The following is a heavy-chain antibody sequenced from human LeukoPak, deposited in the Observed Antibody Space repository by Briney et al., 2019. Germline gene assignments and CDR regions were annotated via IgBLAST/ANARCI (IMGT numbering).Heavy chain of an antibody. J-gene: IGHJ6*03. D-gene: IGHD4-17*01. CDR3: ARSTTHPYYNYMDV. CDR1: RFSLSDYY. V-gene: IGHV3-11*04. CDR2: ISSSGRTI. Sequence: GGSLRLSCAASRFSLSDYYMNWIRQAPGKGLEWISIISSSGRTIYYADSVKGRFTISRDNAKNTLYLQMNSLRVEDTAVYYCARSTTHPYYNYMDVWGKGTTVTLSS.